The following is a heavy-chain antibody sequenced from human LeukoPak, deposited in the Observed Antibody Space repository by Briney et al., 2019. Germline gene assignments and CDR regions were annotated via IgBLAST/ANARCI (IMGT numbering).Heavy chain of an antibody. CDR3: ARRYLYGDSSWDS. CDR1: GGTINSHY. J-gene: IGHJ4*02. Sequence: SETLSLTCTVSGGTINSHYWSWIRQPPGEGLEWIAYTHTNGRTKYNPSPKSRVTISLDTSKNQVSLKLYSVTAADTAVYFCARRYLYGDSSWDSWGPGNLVTVSS. D-gene: IGHD4-17*01. CDR2: THTNGRT. V-gene: IGHV4-4*09.